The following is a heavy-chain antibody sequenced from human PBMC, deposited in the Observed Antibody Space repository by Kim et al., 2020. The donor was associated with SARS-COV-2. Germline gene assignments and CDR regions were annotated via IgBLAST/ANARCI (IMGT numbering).Heavy chain of an antibody. D-gene: IGHD3-16*01. CDR3: ASGREVWGSYTRYFDY. J-gene: IGHJ4*02. CDR2: INTNTGNP. V-gene: IGHV7-4-1*02. CDR1: GYTFTSYA. Sequence: ASVKVSCKASGYTFTSYAMNWVRQAPGQGLEWMGWINTNTGNPTYAQGFTGRFVFSLDTSVSTAYLQISSLKAEDTAVYYCASGREVWGSYTRYFDYWGQGTLVTVSS.